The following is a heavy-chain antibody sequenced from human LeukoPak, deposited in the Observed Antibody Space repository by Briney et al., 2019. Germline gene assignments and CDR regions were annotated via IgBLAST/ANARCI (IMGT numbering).Heavy chain of an antibody. V-gene: IGHV3-23*01. Sequence: GGSLRLSCVASGFTFSNHAMSWVRQAPGKGLEWVSVITNSGGGTYYADSVRGRFTISRDNSRNTLYLQMNSLRADDTAVYYWAKARAFDIWGQGTIVTVSS. CDR3: AKARAFDI. CDR2: ITNSGGGT. CDR1: GFTFSNHA. J-gene: IGHJ3*02.